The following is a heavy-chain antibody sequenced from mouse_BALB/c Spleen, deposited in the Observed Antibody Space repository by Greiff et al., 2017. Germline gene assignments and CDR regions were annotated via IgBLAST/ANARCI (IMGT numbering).Heavy chain of an antibody. J-gene: IGHJ3*01. V-gene: IGHV1S135*01. Sequence: VQLQQSGPELVKPGASVKVSCKASGYSFTDYNMYWVKQSHGKRLEWIGYIDPYNGGTSYNQKFKGKAILNVDKSSTTTFMHLNSLTSADSAVYNCARDYGSSYEWFAYWGQGTLVTVSA. CDR3: ARDYGSSYEWFAY. CDR1: GYSFTDYN. CDR2: IDPYNGGT. D-gene: IGHD1-1*01.